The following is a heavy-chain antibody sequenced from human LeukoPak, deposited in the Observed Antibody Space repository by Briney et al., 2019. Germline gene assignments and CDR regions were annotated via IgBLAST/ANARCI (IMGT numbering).Heavy chain of an antibody. D-gene: IGHD3-22*01. CDR1: GGSISSGGYS. CDR3: ARQYYYDINAFDI. J-gene: IGHJ3*02. CDR2: IYHSGST. V-gene: IGHV4-30-2*01. Sequence: SETLSLTCTVSGGSISSGGYSWSWIRQPPGKGLEWIGYIYHSGSTYYNPSLKSRVTISVDRSKNQFSLKLSSVTAADTAVYYCARQYYYDINAFDIWGQGTMVTVSS.